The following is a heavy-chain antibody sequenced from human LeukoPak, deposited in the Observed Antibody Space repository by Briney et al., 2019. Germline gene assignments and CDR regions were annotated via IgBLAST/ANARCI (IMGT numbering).Heavy chain of an antibody. D-gene: IGHD6-19*01. J-gene: IGHJ4*02. CDR3: ARVGIAVAGYKGFDY. V-gene: IGHV1-2*02. Sequence: ASVKVSCKASGYTFTGYYMHWVRQAPGQGLEWMGWINPNSGGTNYAQKFQGRVTITADKSTSTAYMELSSLRSEDTAVYYCARVGIAVAGYKGFDYWGQGTLVTVSS. CDR2: INPNSGGT. CDR1: GYTFTGYY.